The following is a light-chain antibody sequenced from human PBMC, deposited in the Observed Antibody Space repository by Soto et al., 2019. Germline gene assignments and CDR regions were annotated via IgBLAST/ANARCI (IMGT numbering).Light chain of an antibody. J-gene: IGKJ1*01. CDR3: MQATHSPWA. CDR2: KVS. CDR1: QSLVHRDGTTY. V-gene: IGKV2-24*01. Sequence: DIVMTQTPLSSPVTLGQPASISCRSSQSLVHRDGTTYLSWLQQRPGQPPRLLISKVSNRFSGVPDRFSGSGAGTDFTLKISRVEPEDVGVYYCMQATHSPWAFGQGTKVEIK.